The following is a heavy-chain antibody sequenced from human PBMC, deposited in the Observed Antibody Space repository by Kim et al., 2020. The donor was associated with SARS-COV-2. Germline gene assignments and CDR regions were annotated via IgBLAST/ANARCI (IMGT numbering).Heavy chain of an antibody. Sequence: GGSLRLSCAASGFTFDDYAMHWFRQAPGKGLEWVSGISWNSGSIGYADSVKGRFTISRDNAKNSLYLQMNSLRAEDTALYYCAKDLNDILTGYSHYGMDVWGQGTTVTVSS. CDR1: GFTFDDYA. CDR3: AKDLNDILTGYSHYGMDV. D-gene: IGHD3-9*01. CDR2: ISWNSGSI. V-gene: IGHV3-9*01. J-gene: IGHJ6*02.